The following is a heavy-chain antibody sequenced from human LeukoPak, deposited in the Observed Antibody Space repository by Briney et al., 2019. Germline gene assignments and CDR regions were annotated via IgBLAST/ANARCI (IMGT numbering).Heavy chain of an antibody. CDR1: GGSISSGGYS. Sequence: SETLSLTCAVSGGSISSGGYSWSWIRQPPGKGLEWIGYIYYSGSTNYNPSLKSRVTISVDTSKNQFSLKLSSVTAANTAVYYCAREAYLDYWGQGTLVTVSS. CDR3: AREAYLDY. J-gene: IGHJ4*02. CDR2: IYYSGST. V-gene: IGHV4-61*08.